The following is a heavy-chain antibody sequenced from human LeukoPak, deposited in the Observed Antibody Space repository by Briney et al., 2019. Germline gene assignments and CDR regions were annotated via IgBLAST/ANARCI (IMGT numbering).Heavy chain of an antibody. J-gene: IGHJ4*02. D-gene: IGHD3-10*01. Sequence: GGPLRLSCAASGFTVSSNYMSWVRQAPGKGLEWVSVIYSGGSTYYADSVKGRFTISRDNSKNTLYLQMNSLRAEDTAVYYCARVAPGFGESHFDYWGQGTLVTVSS. CDR1: GFTVSSNY. CDR2: IYSGGST. V-gene: IGHV3-53*01. CDR3: ARVAPGFGESHFDY.